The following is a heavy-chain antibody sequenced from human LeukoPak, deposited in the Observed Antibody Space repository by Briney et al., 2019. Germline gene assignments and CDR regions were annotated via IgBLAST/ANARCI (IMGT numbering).Heavy chain of an antibody. CDR2: MYYSGST. Sequence: SETLSLTCTVYGDSISTYYWSWIRQPPGKGLEWIGYMYYSGSTNYNPSLKSRVTISLDTPKNQFSLRLSSVTAADTAVYYCARGGSGTYYHYWGQGTLVTVSS. D-gene: IGHD1-26*01. J-gene: IGHJ4*02. V-gene: IGHV4-59*01. CDR1: GDSISTYY. CDR3: ARGGSGTYYHY.